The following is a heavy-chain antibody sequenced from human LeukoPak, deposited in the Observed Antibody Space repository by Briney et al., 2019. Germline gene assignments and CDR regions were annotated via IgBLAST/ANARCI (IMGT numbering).Heavy chain of an antibody. CDR2: IHRGGNT. Sequence: GESLRLSCAASGFTVSRNYMGWVRQAPGKGLEWVSVIHRGGNTYYADSVKGRLTISRDNSKNTLYLQMNSLRPEDTAVYYCAMGEGAVAGSFDYWGQGTLVTVSS. CDR1: GFTVSRNY. J-gene: IGHJ4*02. V-gene: IGHV3-66*02. CDR3: AMGEGAVAGSFDY. D-gene: IGHD6-19*01.